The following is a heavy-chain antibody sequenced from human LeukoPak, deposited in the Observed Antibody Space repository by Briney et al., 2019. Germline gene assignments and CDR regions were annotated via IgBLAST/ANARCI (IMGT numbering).Heavy chain of an antibody. CDR1: GCPVSNSW. CDR2: IKPDGSAK. D-gene: IGHD2-2*02. J-gene: IGHJ5*02. CDR3: SISLKS. V-gene: IGHV3-7*01. Sequence: PGGSLRLSCAASGCPVSNSWMDGVRQAPGKGLEWVANIKPDGSAKYYVDSVKGRFNRSRDNAKNSMYLQMNSLRAEDTAGYYCSISLKSWGQGTLVIVSS.